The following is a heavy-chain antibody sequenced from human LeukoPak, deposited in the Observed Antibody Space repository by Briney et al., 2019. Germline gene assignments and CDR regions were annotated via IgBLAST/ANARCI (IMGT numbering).Heavy chain of an antibody. CDR3: ATSPRRYCSSTSCYLGAFDI. D-gene: IGHD2-2*01. CDR2: INHSGST. V-gene: IGHV4-34*01. CDR1: GGSFSGYY. Sequence: SETLSLTCAVYGGSFSGYYWSWIRQPPGKGLEWIGEINHSGSTYYNPSLKSRVTISVDRSKNQFSLKLSSVTAADTAVYYCATSPRRYCSSTSCYLGAFDIWGQGTMVTVSS. J-gene: IGHJ3*02.